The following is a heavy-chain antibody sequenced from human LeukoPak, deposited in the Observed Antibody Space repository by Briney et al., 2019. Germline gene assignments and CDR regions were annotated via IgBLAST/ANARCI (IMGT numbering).Heavy chain of an antibody. D-gene: IGHD1-26*01. Sequence: ASVKVSCTASGGTFSSYAISWVRQAPGQGLEWMGGIIPIFGTANYAQKFQGRVTITADESTSTAYMELSSLRSEDTAVYYCAREPTGVVGATGRFDPWGQGALVTVSS. V-gene: IGHV1-69*13. J-gene: IGHJ5*02. CDR2: IIPIFGTA. CDR3: AREPTGVVGATGRFDP. CDR1: GGTFSSYA.